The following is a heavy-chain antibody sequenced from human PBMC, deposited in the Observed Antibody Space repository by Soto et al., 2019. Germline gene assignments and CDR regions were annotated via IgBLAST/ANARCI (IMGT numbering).Heavy chain of an antibody. J-gene: IGHJ4*02. CDR2: FDPEDGET. V-gene: IGHV1-24*01. CDR1: GYTLTELS. Sequence: ASVKVSCKVSGYTLTELSMHWVRQAPGKGLEWMGGFDPEDGETIYAQRFQGRVTMTEDTSTDTAYMELSSLRSEDTAVYYCATPVPYCSGGSCYSGVDYWGQGTLVTVSS. CDR3: ATPVPYCSGGSCYSGVDY. D-gene: IGHD2-15*01.